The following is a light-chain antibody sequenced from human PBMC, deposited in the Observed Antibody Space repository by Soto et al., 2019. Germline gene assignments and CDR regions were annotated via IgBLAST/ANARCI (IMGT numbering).Light chain of an antibody. J-gene: IGLJ2*01. CDR1: SSDVGGYDY. CDR3: SSYTTTSRL. CDR2: DVS. V-gene: IGLV2-14*03. Sequence: QSALTQPASVSGSPGQSITISCTGTSSDVGGYDYVSWYQLHPGKAPKLMIYDVSHRPSGVSDRFSGSKSGNTASLTISGLQAEYEADYYCSSYTTTSRLFGGGTQLTVL.